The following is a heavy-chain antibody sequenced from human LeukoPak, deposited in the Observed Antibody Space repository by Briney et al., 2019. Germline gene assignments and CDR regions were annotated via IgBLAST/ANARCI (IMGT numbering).Heavy chain of an antibody. Sequence: GRSLRLSCAASGFTFDDYAMHWVRQAPGKGLEWVSGISWNSGSIGYADSVKGRFTISRDNAKNSLYLQMNSLRAEDTALYYCAKDTSLLWFGELGHWGRGTLVTVSS. CDR2: ISWNSGSI. V-gene: IGHV3-9*01. J-gene: IGHJ4*02. D-gene: IGHD3-10*01. CDR1: GFTFDDYA. CDR3: AKDTSLLWFGELGH.